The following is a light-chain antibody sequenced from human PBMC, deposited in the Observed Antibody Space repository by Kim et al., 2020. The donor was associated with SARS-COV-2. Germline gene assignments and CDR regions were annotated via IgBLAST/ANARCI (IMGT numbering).Light chain of an antibody. CDR2: DTD. Sequence: QSALTQPPSASGTPGQRVTISCSGSSSNIGRNYVYWYQQVPGKAPKLLIHDTDQLPSGVPDRFSGSKSGTSASLAISGLRSEDEADYYCATWHDSLAAYVFGTGTKVTVL. J-gene: IGLJ1*01. V-gene: IGLV1-47*01. CDR3: ATWHDSLAAYV. CDR1: SSNIGRNY.